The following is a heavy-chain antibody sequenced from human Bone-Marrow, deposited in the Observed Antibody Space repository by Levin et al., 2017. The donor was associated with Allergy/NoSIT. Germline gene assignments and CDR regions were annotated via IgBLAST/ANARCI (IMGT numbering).Heavy chain of an antibody. Sequence: SCTASGVSLSHYALHWVRQAPGKGLEWVAVISYEGSNKYYADSAKGRFTISRDNSKNTLFLQMHSLTAADTAIYFCARGLRFFDPIDYWGQGTLVAVSS. V-gene: IGHV3-30-3*01. CDR2: ISYEGSNK. CDR1: GVSLSHYA. D-gene: IGHD3-9*01. CDR3: ARGLRFFDPIDY. J-gene: IGHJ4*02.